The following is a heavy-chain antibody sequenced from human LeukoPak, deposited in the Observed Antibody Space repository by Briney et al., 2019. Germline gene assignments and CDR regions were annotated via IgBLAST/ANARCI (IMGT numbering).Heavy chain of an antibody. Sequence: GRSLRLSCSASGFTFTSYGMHWVRQAPGKGLGWVAVISYDGITNYYADSVKGRLPVSRDNSENTLYLQMNSLRADDTAVYYCAKKAAPVSAIRAGFDYWGQGTLVTVSS. J-gene: IGHJ4*02. V-gene: IGHV3-30*18. D-gene: IGHD2-21*01. CDR2: ISYDGITN. CDR3: AKKAAPVSAIRAGFDY. CDR1: GFTFTSYG.